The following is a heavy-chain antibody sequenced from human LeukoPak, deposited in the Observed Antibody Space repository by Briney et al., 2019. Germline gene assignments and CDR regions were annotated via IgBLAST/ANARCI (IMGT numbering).Heavy chain of an antibody. V-gene: IGHV1-69*13. CDR1: GCTFSSYS. CDR3: ARGYYALRIVATRSSYYFGMDV. J-gene: IGHJ6*04. Sequence: GASVKVSCKASGCTFSSYSIGWVRQAPGQGLAWMGGTNPTFGTANYPQKFQGRVTMTADETTSTAYMEVIRLRVEDTAVYYCARGYYALRIVATRSSYYFGMDVWGKETTVTVSS. D-gene: IGHD5-12*01. CDR2: TNPTFGTA.